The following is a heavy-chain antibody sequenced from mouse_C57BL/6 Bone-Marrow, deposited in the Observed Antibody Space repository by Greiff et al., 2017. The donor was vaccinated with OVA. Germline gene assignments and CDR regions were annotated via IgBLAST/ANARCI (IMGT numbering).Heavy chain of an antibody. CDR2: IWTGGGT. D-gene: IGHD2-1*01. Sequence: VQLVESGPGLVAPSQSLSITCTVSGFSLTSYAISWVRQPPGKGLEWLGVIWTGGGTNYNSALKSRLSISKDNSKSQVFLKMNSLQTDDTARYYCARNEDLLWGVYARDYWGQGTSGTVSA. CDR1: GFSLTSYA. V-gene: IGHV2-9-1*01. J-gene: IGHJ4*01. CDR3: ARNEDLLWGVYARDY.